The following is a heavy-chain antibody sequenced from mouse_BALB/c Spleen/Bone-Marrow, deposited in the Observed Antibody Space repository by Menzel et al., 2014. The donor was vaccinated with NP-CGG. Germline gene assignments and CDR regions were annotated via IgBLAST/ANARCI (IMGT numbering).Heavy chain of an antibody. CDR3: ARRTTTVVATDY. J-gene: IGHJ2*01. Sequence: VQLPESGAELVKPGASVKLSCKASGYTFTSYWMHWVKQRPGQGLEWIGEINPSNGRTNYNEKFKSKATLTVDKSSSTAYMQLSSLTSEDSAVYYCARRTTTVVATDYWGQGTTLTVSS. CDR1: GYTFTSYW. CDR2: INPSNGRT. D-gene: IGHD1-1*01. V-gene: IGHV1S81*02.